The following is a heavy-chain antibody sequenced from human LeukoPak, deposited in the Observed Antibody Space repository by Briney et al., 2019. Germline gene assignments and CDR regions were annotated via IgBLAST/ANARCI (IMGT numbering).Heavy chain of an antibody. V-gene: IGHV1-2*02. J-gene: IGHJ6*02. CDR1: GYTFTGNY. CDR2: ISSNGGGT. D-gene: IGHD3-22*01. Sequence: GASVKVSCKASGYTFTGNYMHWVRQTPGQGLEWMGWISSNGGGTNYAQKFQGRVTMTRDTSISTAYMELSRLRSDDTAVYYCASPKDYDSSGYIGYYVMDVWGQGTTVTVSS. CDR3: ASPKDYDSSGYIGYYVMDV.